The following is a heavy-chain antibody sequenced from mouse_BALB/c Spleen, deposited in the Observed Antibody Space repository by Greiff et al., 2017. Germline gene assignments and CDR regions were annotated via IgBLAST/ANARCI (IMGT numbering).Heavy chain of an antibody. J-gene: IGHJ1*01. Sequence: QVQLKESGPGLVAPSQSLSITCTVSGFSLTGYGVNWVRQPPGKGLEWLGMIWGDGSTDYNSALKSRLSISKDNSKSQVFLKMNSLQTDDTARYHCARDRDSSYWYFDVWGAGTTVTVSS. CDR3: ARDRDSSYWYFDV. CDR2: IWGDGST. CDR1: GFSLTGYG. V-gene: IGHV2-6-7*01.